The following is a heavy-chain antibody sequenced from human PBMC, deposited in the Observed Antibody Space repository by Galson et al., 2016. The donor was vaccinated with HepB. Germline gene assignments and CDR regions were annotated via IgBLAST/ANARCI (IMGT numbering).Heavy chain of an antibody. CDR3: ARNDYTNYQGPRRDWFDP. D-gene: IGHD4-11*01. CDR1: GDSIRSSRYYY. Sequence: ETLSLTCTVSGDSIRSSRYYYWSWIRQPPGKGLEWIGYIYYSGSTKYNPSLKSRVSMSSHTSVNQFSLKLSSVTAADTAVYYCARNDYTNYQGPRRDWFDPWGQGTLVTVSS. J-gene: IGHJ5*02. CDR2: IYYSGST. V-gene: IGHV4-61*05.